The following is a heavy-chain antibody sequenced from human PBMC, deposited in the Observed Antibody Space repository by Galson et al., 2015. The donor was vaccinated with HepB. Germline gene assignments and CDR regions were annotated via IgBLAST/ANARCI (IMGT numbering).Heavy chain of an antibody. CDR2: IGSKATNYAT. V-gene: IGHV3-73*01. D-gene: IGHD6-25*01. J-gene: IGHJ5*02. CDR1: GFIFSGSA. CDR3: ARLGDLSGYSSA. Sequence: SLRLSCAASGFIFSGSAIHWVRQAYGKGPEWVGRIGSKATNYATLYVPSMKGRFTISRVDSRVMAYLQMNTLKTKDTAVYYSARLGDLSGYSSAWGQGTLVTVSS.